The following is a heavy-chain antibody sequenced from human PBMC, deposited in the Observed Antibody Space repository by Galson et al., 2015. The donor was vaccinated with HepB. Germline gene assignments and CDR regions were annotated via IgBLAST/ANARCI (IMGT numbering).Heavy chain of an antibody. V-gene: IGHV3-30*18. J-gene: IGHJ6*04. Sequence: SLRLSCAASGFTFSNYGMHWVRQAPGKGLEWVAVISFDGSHKYYADSVKGRFSISRDNSKNTLYLQMNSLRAEDTAVYYCAKDGAFCSNGVCGMDVWGKGTTITVSS. CDR3: AKDGAFCSNGVCGMDV. CDR1: GFTFSNYG. D-gene: IGHD2-8*01. CDR2: ISFDGSHK.